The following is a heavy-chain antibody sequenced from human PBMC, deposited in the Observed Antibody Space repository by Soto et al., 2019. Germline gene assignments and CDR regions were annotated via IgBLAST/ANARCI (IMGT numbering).Heavy chain of an antibody. CDR1: GGSISSSSYY. J-gene: IGHJ4*02. Sequence: QLQLQESGPGLVKPSETLSLTCTVSGGSISSSSYYWGWIRQPPGKGLEWIGSIYYSGSTYYNPSLKSRATISVDTSKNQFSLKLSSVTAADTAVYYCARIQNYYDSSGYYWAYYFDYWGQGTLVTVSS. D-gene: IGHD3-22*01. CDR2: IYYSGST. CDR3: ARIQNYYDSSGYYWAYYFDY. V-gene: IGHV4-39*01.